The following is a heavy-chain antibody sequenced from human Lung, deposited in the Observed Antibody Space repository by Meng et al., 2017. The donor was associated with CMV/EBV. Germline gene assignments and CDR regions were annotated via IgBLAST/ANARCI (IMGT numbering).Heavy chain of an antibody. D-gene: IGHD5-24*01. V-gene: IGHV3-21*01. CDR2: ISSSSSYI. CDR3: ARAPEGDGYNIDY. CDR1: GFTFSSYS. J-gene: IGHJ4*02. Sequence: GESLKISCAASGFTFSSYSLNWVRQAPGKGLEWVSSISSSSSYIYYADSVKGRFTISRDNAKNSLYLQLNSLRAEDTAVYYCARAPEGDGYNIDYWGQGTXVT.